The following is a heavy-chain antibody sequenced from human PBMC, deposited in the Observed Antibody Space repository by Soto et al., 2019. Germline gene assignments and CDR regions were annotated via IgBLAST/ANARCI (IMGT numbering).Heavy chain of an antibody. J-gene: IGHJ4*02. CDR2: ISGYNDNT. V-gene: IGHV1-18*01. D-gene: IGHD2-2*01. CDR1: VDTFTTYG. CDR3: AREYCTSTSFYGVDY. Sequence: ASVKVYRKASVDTFTTYGISWVRQAQGQGLGWMGWISGYNDNTKYAQKFQGRVSMTADTSTSTAYLELRTLTSDDTAVYYCAREYCTSTSFYGVDYLGQGTLVTGFS.